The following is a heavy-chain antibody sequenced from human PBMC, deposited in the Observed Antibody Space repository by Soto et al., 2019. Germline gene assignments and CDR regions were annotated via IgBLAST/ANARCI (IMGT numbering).Heavy chain of an antibody. CDR2: ISGGVDTK. J-gene: IGHJ4*02. CDR3: AKDKYYYYY. V-gene: IGHV3-23*01. Sequence: EVQLLESGGGLVQPGGSLRLSCVASGFTFSSSGMSWVRQAPGKGLEWVSSISGGVDTKYYADSVKGRFTISRDSTKSTLYLQMNILGADDTAIYYCAKDKYYYYYWGQGTLVTVSS. D-gene: IGHD6-6*01. CDR1: GFTFSSSG.